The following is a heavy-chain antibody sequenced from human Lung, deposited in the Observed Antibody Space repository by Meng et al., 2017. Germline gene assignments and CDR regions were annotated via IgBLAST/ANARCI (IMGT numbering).Heavy chain of an antibody. CDR1: GGSFSDYY. CDR2: INHSGST. Sequence: WAAGLLNPSGTLSLTCVVFGGSFSDYYWSWIRQPPGKGLEWIGEINHSGSTNYNPSLESRATISVDTSQNNLSLKLSSVTAADSAVYYCARGPTTMAHDFDYWGQGTLVTVSS. V-gene: IGHV4-34*01. J-gene: IGHJ4*02. D-gene: IGHD4-11*01. CDR3: ARGPTTMAHDFDY.